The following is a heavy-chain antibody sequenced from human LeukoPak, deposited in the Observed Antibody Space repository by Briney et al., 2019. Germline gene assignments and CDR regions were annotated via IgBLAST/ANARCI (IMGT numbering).Heavy chain of an antibody. D-gene: IGHD4-17*01. Sequence: GGSLRLSCAASGFTFSSYSMNWVRQAPGKGLEWFSSISSSSSYIYYADSVKGRFTISRDNAKNSLYLQMNSLRAEDTAVYYCARSRLGDYLFYFDYWGQGTLVTVSS. CDR1: GFTFSSYS. V-gene: IGHV3-21*01. J-gene: IGHJ4*02. CDR2: ISSSSSYI. CDR3: ARSRLGDYLFYFDY.